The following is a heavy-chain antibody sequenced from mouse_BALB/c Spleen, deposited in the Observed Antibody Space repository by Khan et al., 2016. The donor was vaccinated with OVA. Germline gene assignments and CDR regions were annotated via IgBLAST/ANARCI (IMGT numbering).Heavy chain of an antibody. CDR2: ILPGSGSR. CDR3: ERVNYGSRGYYDY. CDR1: GYTFSSYW. J-gene: IGHJ2*01. D-gene: IGHD1-1*01. Sequence: QVQLKESGAELMKPGASVKISCKATGYTFSSYWLEWVKQRPGHGLEWIGEILPGSGSRNYNEKFKGKATFTADISSNTTYMQLSSLTSEDSAVFNCERVNYGSRGYYDYWGQGTTLTVSS. V-gene: IGHV1-9*01.